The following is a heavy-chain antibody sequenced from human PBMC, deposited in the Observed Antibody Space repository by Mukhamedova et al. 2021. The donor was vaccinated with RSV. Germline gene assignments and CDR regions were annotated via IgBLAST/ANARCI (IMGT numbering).Heavy chain of an antibody. CDR3: ARGVGYDILTGDAFDI. D-gene: IGHD3-9*01. Sequence: SGGSTSYAQQFQGRVTMTRDTSTRTVYMELSSLRSEDTAVYYCARGVGYDILTGDAFDIWGQGTMVTVSS. J-gene: IGHJ3*02. CDR2: SGGST. V-gene: IGHV1-46*01.